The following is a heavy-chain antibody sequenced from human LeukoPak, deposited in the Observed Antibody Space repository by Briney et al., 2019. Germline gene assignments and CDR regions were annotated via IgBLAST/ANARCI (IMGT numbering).Heavy chain of an antibody. D-gene: IGHD3-22*01. CDR1: GGSFSGYY. V-gene: IGHV4-34*01. CDR2: INHSGST. CDR3: ASLIMIIVP. J-gene: IGHJ4*02. Sequence: SETLSLTCAVYGGSFSGYYWNWIRQPPGKGLEWIGEINHSGSTNYNPSLKSRVTISVDTYKNQFSLKLSSVTAADTAVYYCASLIMIIVPWGQGTLVTVSS.